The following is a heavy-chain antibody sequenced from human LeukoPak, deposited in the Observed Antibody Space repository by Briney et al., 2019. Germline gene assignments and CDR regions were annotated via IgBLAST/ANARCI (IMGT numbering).Heavy chain of an antibody. J-gene: IGHJ4*02. CDR1: GGSISSSSYY. V-gene: IGHV4-39*01. CDR2: IYYSGST. Sequence: TSETLSLTCTVSGGSISSSSYYWGWIRQPPGKGLEWIGSIYYSGSTYYNPSLKSRVTISVDTSKNQFSLKLSSVTAADTAVYYCARQREHWKVYYFDYWGQGTLVTVSS. CDR3: ARQREHWKVYYFDY. D-gene: IGHD1-1*01.